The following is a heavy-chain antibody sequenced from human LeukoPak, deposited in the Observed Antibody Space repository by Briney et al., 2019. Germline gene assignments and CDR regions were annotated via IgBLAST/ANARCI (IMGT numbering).Heavy chain of an antibody. Sequence: HPGGSLRLSCAASGFTFSSYWMHWVRQVPGKGLVWVSRINSDGSSTSHADSVKGRFTISRDNAKNTLYLQMNSLRAEDTAVYYCARVGPSGIAVAGTQYFHHWGQGTLVTVSS. CDR1: GFTFSSYW. J-gene: IGHJ1*01. V-gene: IGHV3-74*01. CDR3: ARVGPSGIAVAGTQYFHH. CDR2: INSDGSST. D-gene: IGHD6-19*01.